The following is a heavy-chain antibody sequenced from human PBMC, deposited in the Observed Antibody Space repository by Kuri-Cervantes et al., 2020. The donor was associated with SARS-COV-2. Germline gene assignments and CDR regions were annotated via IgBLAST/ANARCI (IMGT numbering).Heavy chain of an antibody. D-gene: IGHD6-19*01. CDR3: ARGGGSSGWFDY. J-gene: IGHJ4*02. CDR1: GGSFSGYY. V-gene: IGHV4-59*10. CDR2: IYTSGST. Sequence: SETLSLTCAVYGGSFSGYYWSWIRQPAGKGLEWIGRIYTSGSTNYNPSLKSRVTMSVDTSKNQFSLKLSSVTAADTAVYYCARGGGSSGWFDYWGQGTLVTVSS.